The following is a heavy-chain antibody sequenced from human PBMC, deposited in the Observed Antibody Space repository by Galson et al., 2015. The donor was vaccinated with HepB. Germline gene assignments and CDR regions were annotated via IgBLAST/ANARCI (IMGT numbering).Heavy chain of an antibody. D-gene: IGHD2/OR15-2a*01. V-gene: IGHV3-23*03. CDR1: GFTFRNFA. Sequence: SLRLSCAASGFTFRNFAMSWVRQAPGKGLEWVSSIEKDGSGTYSADSVGGRFTISRDNSKNTQYLQLNSLRGEDTAVYYCAKQAGNFIESWYFDYWGQGSLVTVSS. J-gene: IGHJ4*02. CDR3: AKQAGNFIESWYFDY. CDR2: IEKDGSGT.